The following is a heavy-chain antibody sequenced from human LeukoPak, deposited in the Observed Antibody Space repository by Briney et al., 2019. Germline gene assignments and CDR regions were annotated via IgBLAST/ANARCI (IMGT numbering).Heavy chain of an antibody. CDR2: ISSSSSTI. J-gene: IGHJ6*03. CDR1: GFTFSSYS. V-gene: IGHV3-48*01. CDR3: AKGRGESYYYYMDV. Sequence: GGSLRLSCGASGFTFSSYSMNWVRQAPGKGLEWVSYISSSSSTIYYADSVKGRFTISRDNSKNTLYLQMNSLRAEDTAVYYCAKGRGESYYYYMDVWGKGTTVTVSS.